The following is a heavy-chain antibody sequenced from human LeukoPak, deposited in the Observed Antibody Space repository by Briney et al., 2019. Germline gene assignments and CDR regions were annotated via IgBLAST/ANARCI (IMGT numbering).Heavy chain of an antibody. J-gene: IGHJ4*02. CDR2: IYTSGTA. CDR3: ARLGVVVVSGAHSSYFDH. D-gene: IGHD2-2*01. V-gene: IGHV4-4*07. Sequence: NTSETLSLTCTVSGGSISNYYWSWIRQPAGKGLEWIGRIYTSGTADYNPSLKSRVTMSVDTSKNQFSLKLRSVTAADTAVYFCARLGVVVVSGAHSSYFDHWGQGTLVTVSS. CDR1: GGSISNYY.